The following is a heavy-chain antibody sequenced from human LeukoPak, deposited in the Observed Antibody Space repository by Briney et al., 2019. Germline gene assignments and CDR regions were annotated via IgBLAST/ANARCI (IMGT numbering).Heavy chain of an antibody. J-gene: IGHJ4*02. Sequence: ASVKVSCKASGYTFTSYGISWVRQAPGQGLEWMGWISAYNGNTNYAQKFQGRVTITADESTSTAYMELSSLRSEDTAVYYCARDTSNHGYFDYWGQGTLVTVSS. D-gene: IGHD1-14*01. CDR1: GYTFTSYG. V-gene: IGHV1-18*01. CDR3: ARDTSNHGYFDY. CDR2: ISAYNGNT.